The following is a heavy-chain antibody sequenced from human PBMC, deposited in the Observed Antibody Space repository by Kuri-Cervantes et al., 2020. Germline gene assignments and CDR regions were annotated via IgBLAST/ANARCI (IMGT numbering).Heavy chain of an antibody. CDR2: INHSGNS. CDR1: GGSISSGGYS. CDR3: AGGRPVASGATSNYFQH. V-gene: IGHV4-30-2*01. D-gene: IGHD3-10*01. Sequence: SETLSLTCAVSGGSISSGGYSWSWIRQPPGKGLEWIGEINHSGNSNYNPSLKSRVTISVDTSKNQFSLKLSSVTAADTAVYYCAGGRPVASGATSNYFQHWGQGTLVTVSS. J-gene: IGHJ1*01.